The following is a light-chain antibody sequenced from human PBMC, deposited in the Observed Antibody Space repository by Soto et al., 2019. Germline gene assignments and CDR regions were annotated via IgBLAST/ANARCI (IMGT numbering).Light chain of an antibody. CDR3: QKYNIALTT. CDR1: QGISNY. V-gene: IGKV1-27*01. Sequence: DIQMTQSPSSLSASVGDRVTITCRASQGISNYLAWYQQKPGKVPKLLIYAASTLQSGVPSRFSGSGSGTDFTLTISSLQTEDVATYYCQKYNIALTTFGQVTNVEIK. J-gene: IGKJ1*01. CDR2: AAS.